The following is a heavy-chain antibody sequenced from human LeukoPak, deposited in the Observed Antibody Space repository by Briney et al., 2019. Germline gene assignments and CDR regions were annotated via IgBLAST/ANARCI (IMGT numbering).Heavy chain of an antibody. J-gene: IGHJ4*02. CDR3: AKDLKEGFCSTTSCYGIDS. CDR2: ISGAGYNT. D-gene: IGHD2-2*01. CDR1: GFTFRNYA. V-gene: IGHV3-23*01. Sequence: GGSLRLSCAGSGFTFRNYAMSWVRQAPGKGLEWVSAISGAGYNTYYADSVKGRFTLSRDNSKNTLFLQMNRLTDEDTALHYCAKDLKEGFCSTTSCYGIDSWGQGTLVTVSS.